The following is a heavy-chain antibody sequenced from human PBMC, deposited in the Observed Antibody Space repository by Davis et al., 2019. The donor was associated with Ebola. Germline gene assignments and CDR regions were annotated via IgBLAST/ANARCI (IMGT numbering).Heavy chain of an antibody. CDR1: GGTFSSYA. Sequence: SCKASGGTFSSYAMSWVRQAPGKGLEWVSAISGSGGSTYYADSVKGRFTISRDNSKNTLYLQMNSLRAEDTAVYYCAKPNDPVLRFMDVWGQGTTVTVSS. CDR3: AKPNDPVLRFMDV. V-gene: IGHV3-23*01. J-gene: IGHJ6*02. CDR2: ISGSGGST. D-gene: IGHD3-16*01.